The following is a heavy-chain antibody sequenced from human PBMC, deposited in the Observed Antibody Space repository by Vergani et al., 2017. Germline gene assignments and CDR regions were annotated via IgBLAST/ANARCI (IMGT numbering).Heavy chain of an antibody. CDR3: ANHGISGPYYYYYYMDV. CDR2: ISGSGGST. D-gene: IGHD1-14*01. J-gene: IGHJ6*03. CDR1: GGSFSGYY. V-gene: IGHV3-23*01. Sequence: VQLQQWGAGLLKPSETLSLTCAVYGGSFSGYYWSWIRQPPGKGLEWVSAISGSGGSTDYADSVKGRFTISRDNSKNTLYLQMNSLRAEDTAVYYCANHGISGPYYYYYYMDVWGKGTTVTVSS.